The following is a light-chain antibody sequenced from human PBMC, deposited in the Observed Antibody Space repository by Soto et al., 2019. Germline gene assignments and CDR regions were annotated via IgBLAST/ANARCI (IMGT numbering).Light chain of an antibody. CDR1: SSDVGGYNY. Sequence: QSALTQPASVSGSPGQSITISCTGTSSDVGGYNYVSWYQQHPGKAPKLLIYEVSNRPSGLSNRFSGSKSGNTASLTISGLQAEDEADYYCSSYTTSSTKVFGTGTQLTVL. CDR3: SSYTTSSTKV. V-gene: IGLV2-14*01. J-gene: IGLJ1*01. CDR2: EVS.